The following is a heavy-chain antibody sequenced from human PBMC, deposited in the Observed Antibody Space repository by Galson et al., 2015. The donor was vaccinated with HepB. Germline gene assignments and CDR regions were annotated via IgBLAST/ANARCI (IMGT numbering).Heavy chain of an antibody. CDR3: ARDSSGIGPAAFDF. J-gene: IGHJ4*02. V-gene: IGHV1-3*01. CDR1: GFTFTNYI. Sequence: SCKASGFTFTNYIINWVRQAPGQRPQWMGWINAGNGNIKYSPEFQDRVTLTKDTSASTAYMELSSLRSEDTAVYYCARDSSGIGPAAFDFWGQGTLVIVSS. D-gene: IGHD6-13*01. CDR2: INAGNGNI.